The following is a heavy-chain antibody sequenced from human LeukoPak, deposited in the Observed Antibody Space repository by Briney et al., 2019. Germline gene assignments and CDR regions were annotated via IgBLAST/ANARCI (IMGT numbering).Heavy chain of an antibody. CDR3: ARHQYYYGSGSQVPWSDY. J-gene: IGHJ4*02. Sequence: GESLKISFKGSGYSFTSYWIGWVRQMPGKGLEGMGISYPGDSDTRYSPSFQGQVTISADTSISTAYLQWSSLKASDTAMYYCARHQYYYGSGSQVPWSDYWGQGTLVTVSS. V-gene: IGHV5-51*01. D-gene: IGHD3-10*01. CDR2: SYPGDSDT. CDR1: GYSFTSYW.